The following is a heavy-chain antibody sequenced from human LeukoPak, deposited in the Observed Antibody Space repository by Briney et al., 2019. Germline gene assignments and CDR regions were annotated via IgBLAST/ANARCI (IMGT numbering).Heavy chain of an antibody. CDR2: IRAKTYGGTT. V-gene: IGHV3-49*03. D-gene: IGHD4-23*01. J-gene: IGHJ4*02. CDR3: ARADYGGNAGGF. Sequence: GGSLRLSCTASGFTFGDYAMSWLRQAPGKGLEWVGFIRAKTYGGTTQYAASVKDRLTISRDDSKSIAYLQMNSLKTEDTAVYYCARADYGGNAGGFWGQGTLVTVSS. CDR1: GFTFGDYA.